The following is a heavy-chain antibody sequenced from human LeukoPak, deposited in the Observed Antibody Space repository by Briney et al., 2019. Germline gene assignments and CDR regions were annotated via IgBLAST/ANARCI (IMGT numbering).Heavy chain of an antibody. CDR2: IRYDGSNK. Sequence: PGGSLRLSCAASGFTFSSYGMHWVRQAPGKGLEWVAFIRYDGSNKYYADSVKGRFTISRDNSKNTLYLQMNSLRAGDTAVYYCAKDFPASRIAVAGAFDYWGQGTLVTVSS. CDR1: GFTFSSYG. J-gene: IGHJ4*02. D-gene: IGHD6-19*01. CDR3: AKDFPASRIAVAGAFDY. V-gene: IGHV3-30*02.